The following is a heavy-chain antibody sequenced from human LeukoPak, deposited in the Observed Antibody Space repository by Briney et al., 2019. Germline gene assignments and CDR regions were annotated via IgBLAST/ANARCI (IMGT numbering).Heavy chain of an antibody. Sequence: GASVKVSCKAAGYTFTGYYMHWVRQAPGQGLEWMGWINPNSGDTNYAQKFQGRVTMTRDTSISTAYMELSRLRSDDTAVYYCARDSRGSSGYKNFDYWGQGTLVTVSS. CDR2: INPNSGDT. D-gene: IGHD3-22*01. V-gene: IGHV1-2*02. CDR3: ARDSRGSSGYKNFDY. CDR1: GYTFTGYY. J-gene: IGHJ4*02.